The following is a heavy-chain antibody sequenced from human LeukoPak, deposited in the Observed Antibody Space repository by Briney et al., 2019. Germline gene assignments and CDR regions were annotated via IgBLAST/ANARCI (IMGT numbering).Heavy chain of an antibody. J-gene: IGHJ4*02. V-gene: IGHV4-38-2*02. CDR3: ARGPMVRGPLDY. Sequence: SETLSLTCSVSGYSVSSGYYWGWIRQPPGKGLEWIGSIYHSGSTYYNPSLKSRVTISVDTSKNQFSLKLSSVTAADTAVYYCARGPMVRGPLDYWGQGTLVTVSS. CDR2: IYHSGST. D-gene: IGHD3-10*01. CDR1: GYSVSSGYY.